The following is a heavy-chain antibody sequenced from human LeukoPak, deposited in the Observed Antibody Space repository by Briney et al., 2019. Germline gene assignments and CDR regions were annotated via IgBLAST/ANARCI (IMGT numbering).Heavy chain of an antibody. J-gene: IGHJ4*02. CDR1: GFTFSSYW. Sequence: GGSLRLSCAASGFTFSSYWMHWVRQAPGKGLAWVSRINSDGSSITYADSVKGRFTISRDNAKNTLYLQMNSRRVEDTAVYYCAREGCVSGYDFDCWGQGTLVTVSS. CDR3: AREGCVSGYDFDC. D-gene: IGHD5-12*01. V-gene: IGHV3-74*03. CDR2: INSDGSSI.